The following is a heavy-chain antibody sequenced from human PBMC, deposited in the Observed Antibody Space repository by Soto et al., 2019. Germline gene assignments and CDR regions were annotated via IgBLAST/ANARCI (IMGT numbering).Heavy chain of an antibody. V-gene: IGHV1-2*04. CDR2: INPNSGGT. D-gene: IGHD6-6*01. Sequence: QVQLVQSGAEVKKPGASVKVSCKASGYTFTGYYMHWVRQAPGQGLEWMGWINPNSGGTNYAQKFQGWVTMTRDTSISTAYMELSRLRSDDTALYYCARGRFDSSSSYWFDPWGQGTLVTVSS. J-gene: IGHJ5*02. CDR1: GYTFTGYY. CDR3: ARGRFDSSSSYWFDP.